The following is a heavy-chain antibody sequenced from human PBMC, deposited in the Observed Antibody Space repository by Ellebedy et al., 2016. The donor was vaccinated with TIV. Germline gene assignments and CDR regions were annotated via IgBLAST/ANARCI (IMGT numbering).Heavy chain of an antibody. CDR2: ISNDGSLT. V-gene: IGHV3-74*01. Sequence: GGSLRLXXAISAFTFSTFWMHCVRQAPGKGLMWVSRISNDGSLTNYADSVKGRFTVSRDNAKSSLYLQMNSLRAEDTAVYYCARGVYAFDVWGQGAMVTVSS. CDR3: ARGVYAFDV. CDR1: AFTFSTFW. J-gene: IGHJ3*01. D-gene: IGHD2-8*01.